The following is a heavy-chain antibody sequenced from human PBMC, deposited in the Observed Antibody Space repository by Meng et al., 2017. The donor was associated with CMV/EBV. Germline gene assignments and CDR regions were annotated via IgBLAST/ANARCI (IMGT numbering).Heavy chain of an antibody. CDR2: IRYDGSNK. CDR3: AKDRRYYDSSGYFDY. CDR1: GFTFSSYG. J-gene: IGHJ4*02. Sequence: GGSLRLSCAASGFTFSSYGMHWVRQAPGKGLEWVAFIRYDGSNKYYADSVKGRLTISRDNSKNTLYLQMNSLKAEDTAVYYCAKDRRYYDSSGYFDYWGQGTLVTVSS. D-gene: IGHD3-22*01. V-gene: IGHV3-30*02.